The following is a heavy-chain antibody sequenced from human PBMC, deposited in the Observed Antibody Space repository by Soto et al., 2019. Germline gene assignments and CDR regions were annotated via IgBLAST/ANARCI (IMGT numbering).Heavy chain of an antibody. CDR3: ALGFCYLTRGSCYYYYGMDV. D-gene: IGHD3-16*01. J-gene: IGHJ6*02. CDR1: GGSISTRSSY. Sequence: PSETLSLTCTVSGGSISTRSSYWGWIRQPPGKGLEWIGSIYYIGNTYYNPSLKNRVAISIDSTKNLFSLKLSSVTAADTAVYYFALGFCYLTRGSCYYYYGMDVWGQGTTVTVSS. V-gene: IGHV4-39*01. CDR2: IYYIGNT.